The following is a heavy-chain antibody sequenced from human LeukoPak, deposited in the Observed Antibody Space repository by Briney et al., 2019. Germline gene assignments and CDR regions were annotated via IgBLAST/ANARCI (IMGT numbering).Heavy chain of an antibody. CDR1: GGSFSGYY. D-gene: IGHD4-17*01. CDR2: INHSGST. CDR3: ARDHDTVPNPSGAFDI. V-gene: IGHV4-34*01. Sequence: PSETLSLTCAVYGGSFSGYYWSWIRQPPGKGLEWIGEINHSGSTNYNPSLKSRVTISVDTSKNQFSLKLSSVTAADTAVYYCARDHDTVPNPSGAFDIWGQGTMVTVSS. J-gene: IGHJ3*02.